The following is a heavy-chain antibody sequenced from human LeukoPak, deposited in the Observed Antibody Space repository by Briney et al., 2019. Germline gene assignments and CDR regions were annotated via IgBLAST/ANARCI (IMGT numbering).Heavy chain of an antibody. CDR3: ARDVRYASGWSTPES. D-gene: IGHD6-19*01. V-gene: IGHV4-4*07. CDR1: GGSIINHY. CDR2: IYRRGSA. J-gene: IGHJ5*02. Sequence: SSETLSLTCTLSGGSIINHYWSWIRQPAGKGLEWIGRIYRRGSANYSPSLKSRVSMSIDTSNNHFSLNLTSVTAADTALYFCARDVRYASGWSTPESWGQGTLVTVSS.